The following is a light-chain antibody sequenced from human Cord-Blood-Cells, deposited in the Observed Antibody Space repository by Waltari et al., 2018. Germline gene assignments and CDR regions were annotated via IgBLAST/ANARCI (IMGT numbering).Light chain of an antibody. Sequence: EIVLTQSPATLSLSPGARATLSCRASQSVSSYLAWYQQKPGHAPRLLIYDASNRATGIPARFSGSWSGTDFTLTISCLEPEDFAVYYFQQRSNWPPAFGQGTKVEIK. CDR2: DAS. CDR1: QSVSSY. J-gene: IGKJ1*01. CDR3: QQRSNWPPA. V-gene: IGKV3-11*01.